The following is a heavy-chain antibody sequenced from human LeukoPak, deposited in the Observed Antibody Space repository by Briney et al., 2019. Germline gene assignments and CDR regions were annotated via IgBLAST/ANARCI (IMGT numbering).Heavy chain of an antibody. CDR1: GGSISSYY. J-gene: IGHJ4*02. Sequence: SETLSLTCTVSGGSISSYYWSWIRQPPGKGLEWIGYIYYSGSTNNNPSLKSRVTISVDTSKNQFSLKLSSVTAADTAVYYCARRRITMIVVVITPFDYWGQGTLVTVSS. CDR2: IYYSGST. V-gene: IGHV4-59*08. CDR3: ARRRITMIVVVITPFDY. D-gene: IGHD3-22*01.